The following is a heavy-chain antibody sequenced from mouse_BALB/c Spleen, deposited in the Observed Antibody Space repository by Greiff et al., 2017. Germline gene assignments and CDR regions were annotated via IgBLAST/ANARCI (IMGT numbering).Heavy chain of an antibody. Sequence: EVQLVESGGGLVQPGGSLKLSCAASGFTFSSYGMSWVRQTPDKRLELVATINSNGGSTYYPDSVKGRFTISRDNAKNTLYLQMSSLKSEDTAMYYCARGPPWFAYWGQGTLVTVSA. V-gene: IGHV5-6-3*01. CDR1: GFTFSSYG. CDR3: ARGPPWFAY. D-gene: IGHD6-1*01. J-gene: IGHJ3*01. CDR2: INSNGGST.